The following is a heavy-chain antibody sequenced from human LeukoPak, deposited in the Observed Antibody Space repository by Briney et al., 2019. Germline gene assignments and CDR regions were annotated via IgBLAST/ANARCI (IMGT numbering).Heavy chain of an antibody. V-gene: IGHV3-7*03. J-gene: IGHJ3*02. D-gene: IGHD1-26*01. Sequence: GGSLRLSCAASGFTFSNYWMSWVRQAPGKGLEWVANIKVDGSEKYYLDSVKGRFTISRDNAKNSVYLQMNSLRTEDTAVYYCARGIYSGSYYLGAFDIWGQGTMVTVSS. CDR3: ARGIYSGSYYLGAFDI. CDR1: GFTFSNYW. CDR2: IKVDGSEK.